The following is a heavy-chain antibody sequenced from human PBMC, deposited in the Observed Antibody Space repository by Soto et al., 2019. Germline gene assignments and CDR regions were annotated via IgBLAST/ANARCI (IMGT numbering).Heavy chain of an antibody. Sequence: GGSLRLSCAASGFTFSNAWMNWVRQAPGKGLEWVGRIKSKTDGGTTDYAAPVKGRFTISRDDSKNTLYLQMNSLKTEDTAVYYCNKDRVIELELDTKEDYYGMDVWGQGTTGTVSS. D-gene: IGHD1-7*01. CDR3: NKDRVIELELDTKEDYYGMDV. V-gene: IGHV3-15*07. CDR1: GFTFSNAW. CDR2: IKSKTDGGTT. J-gene: IGHJ6*02.